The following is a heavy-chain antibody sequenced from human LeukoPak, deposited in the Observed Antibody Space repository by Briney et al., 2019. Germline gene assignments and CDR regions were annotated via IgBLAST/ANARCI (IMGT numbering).Heavy chain of an antibody. CDR1: GGSFSGYY. D-gene: IGHD6-6*01. Sequence: PSETLSLTCAVYGGSFSGYYWSWIRQPPGKGLEWIGEINHSGSTNYNPSLKSRVTISVDTSKNQFSLKLSSVTAADTAVYYCARTGIAARPLDYWGQGTLVTVSS. CDR3: ARTGIAARPLDY. V-gene: IGHV4-34*01. J-gene: IGHJ4*02. CDR2: INHSGST.